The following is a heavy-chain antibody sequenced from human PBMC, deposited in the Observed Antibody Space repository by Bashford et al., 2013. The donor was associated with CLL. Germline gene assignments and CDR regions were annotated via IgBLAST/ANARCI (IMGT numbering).Heavy chain of an antibody. V-gene: IGHV3-30-3*01. CDR2: ISYDGSNK. CDR3: ASLTDRHIVLIRGDWYFDL. Sequence: GSLRLSCAASGFTFSSYAMHWVRQAPGKGLEWVAVISYDGSNKYYADSVKGRFTISRDNSKNTLYLQMNSLRAEDTAVYYCASLTDRHIVLIRGDWYFDLWGPWHLGSPSPQ. CDR1: GFTFSSYA. J-gene: IGHJ2*01. D-gene: IGHD2-8*01.